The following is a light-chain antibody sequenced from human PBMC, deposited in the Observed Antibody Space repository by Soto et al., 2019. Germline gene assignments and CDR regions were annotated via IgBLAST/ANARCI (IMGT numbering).Light chain of an antibody. V-gene: IGLV2-8*01. Sequence: QSALTQPPSASGSPGQSVTISCTGTSSDVGDYNYVSWYQQHPGKAPKLMIYEVSKRPSGVPDRFSGSKSGNTASLTVSGLQAEDKADYYCSSYAGSNNFVFGGGTKLTVL. CDR1: SSDVGDYNY. CDR2: EVS. J-gene: IGLJ2*01. CDR3: SSYAGSNNFV.